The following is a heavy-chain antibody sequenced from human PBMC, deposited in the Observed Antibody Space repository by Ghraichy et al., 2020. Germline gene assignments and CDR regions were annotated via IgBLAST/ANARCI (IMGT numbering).Heavy chain of an antibody. CDR2: ISHDGSNK. CDR3: VKSTSGWMAPPFDY. J-gene: IGHJ4*02. D-gene: IGHD6-19*01. V-gene: IGHV3-30*18. Sequence: GESLNISCAASGFTFSNYGMHWVRQAPGKGLEWVAVISHDGSNKYYTDSVKGRFTISRDDSKNTLSLQMNSLRPEDTAVYFCVKSTSGWMAPPFDYWGQGTLVTVSS. CDR1: GFTFSNYG.